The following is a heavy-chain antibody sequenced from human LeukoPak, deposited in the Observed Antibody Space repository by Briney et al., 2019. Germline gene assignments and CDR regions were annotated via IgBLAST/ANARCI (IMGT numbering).Heavy chain of an antibody. CDR2: IDPSDSYT. CDR1: GYSFTSYW. Sequence: GESLRISCKGSGYSFTSYWISWVRQMPGKGLEWMGRIDPSDSYTNYSPSFQGHVTISAVKSISTAYLQWSSLKASDTAMYYCARQPTDIVVVPAAISGIDYYGMDVWGEGTTVTVSS. CDR3: ARQPTDIVVVPAAISGIDYYGMDV. V-gene: IGHV5-10-1*01. D-gene: IGHD2-2*02. J-gene: IGHJ6*04.